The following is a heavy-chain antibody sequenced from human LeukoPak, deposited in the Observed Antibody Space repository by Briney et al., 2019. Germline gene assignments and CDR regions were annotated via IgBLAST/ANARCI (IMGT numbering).Heavy chain of an antibody. J-gene: IGHJ4*02. CDR2: ISSSSSTI. D-gene: IGHD2-8*02. CDR3: ARDRVGITTGGYFDY. Sequence: GGSLRLSCTASGFTFGDYAMSWFRQAPGKGLEWVSYISSSSSTIYYADSVKGRFTISRDNAKNSLYLQMNSLRAEDTAVYYCARDRVGITTGGYFDYWGQGTLVTVSS. V-gene: IGHV3-48*01. CDR1: GFTFGDYA.